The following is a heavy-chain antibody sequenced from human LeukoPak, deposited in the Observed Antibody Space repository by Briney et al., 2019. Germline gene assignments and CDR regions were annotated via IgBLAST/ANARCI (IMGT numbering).Heavy chain of an antibody. CDR2: ISSSSSYI. V-gene: IGHV3-21*01. J-gene: IGHJ4*02. CDR3: ARGPITMIASDY. D-gene: IGHD3-22*01. CDR1: GFTFSSYS. Sequence: TGGSLRLSCAASGFTFSSYSMNWVRQAPGKGLEWVSSISSSSSYIYYADSVKGRFTISRDNAKNSLYLQMNSLRAEDTAVYYCARGPITMIASDYWGQGTLVTVSS.